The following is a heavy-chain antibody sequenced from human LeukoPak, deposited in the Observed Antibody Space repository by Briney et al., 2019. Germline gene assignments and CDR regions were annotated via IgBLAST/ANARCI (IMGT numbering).Heavy chain of an antibody. CDR1: GYIFTTYW. Sequence: GESLKISCKGSGYIFTTYWIAWVRQMPGKGLEWMGIIYPGDSETRYSPSFQGQVTVSADKSISTVYLQWSSLKASDTAIYFCARLAYGSGDYFPLGYWGQGTLVIVSS. V-gene: IGHV5-51*01. CDR2: IYPGDSET. J-gene: IGHJ4*02. D-gene: IGHD2-21*02. CDR3: ARLAYGSGDYFPLGY.